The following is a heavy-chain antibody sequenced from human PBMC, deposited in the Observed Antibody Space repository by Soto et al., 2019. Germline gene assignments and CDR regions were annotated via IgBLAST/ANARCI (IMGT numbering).Heavy chain of an antibody. Sequence: EVQLLASGGGLVQPGGSLRLSCAASGFSISSSGMTWVRQAPGKGLEWVSGISASTYYADSVKGRFTISRDNSKNTLYLDMHSLRSEDTAVYYCATRTYSTRRYYFEYWGQGTLVTVSS. J-gene: IGHJ4*02. CDR1: GFSISSSG. V-gene: IGHV3-23*01. CDR2: ISAST. D-gene: IGHD6-13*01. CDR3: ATRTYSTRRYYFEY.